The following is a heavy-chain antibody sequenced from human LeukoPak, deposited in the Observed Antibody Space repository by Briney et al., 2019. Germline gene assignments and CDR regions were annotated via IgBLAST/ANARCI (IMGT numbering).Heavy chain of an antibody. J-gene: IGHJ4*02. D-gene: IGHD6-13*01. CDR3: AKAFGSSWSLFHY. Sequence: GGSLRLSCAASGFTVSSNYMSWVRQAPGKGLEWVSVISGSGGSTYYADSVKGRFTISRDNSKNTLYLQMNSLRAEDTATFYCAKAFGSSWSLFHYWGQGTLVTVSS. CDR2: ISGSGGST. CDR1: GFTVSSNY. V-gene: IGHV3-53*05.